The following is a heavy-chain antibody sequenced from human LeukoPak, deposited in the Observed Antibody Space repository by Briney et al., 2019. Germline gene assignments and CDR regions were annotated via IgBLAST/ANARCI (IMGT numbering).Heavy chain of an antibody. V-gene: IGHV3-7*03. CDR2: IKQDGEEN. D-gene: IGHD6-19*01. J-gene: IGHJ4*02. CDR1: GFTFSRFW. Sequence: GGSLRLSCAASGFTFSRFWMSWVRQAPGKGLEWVANIKQDGEENFYVDSVKGRLTISRDNAKNSLYLQMNSLRAEDTAVYYCAKAASIAVAGSLFDYWGQGTLVTVSS. CDR3: AKAASIAVAGSLFDY.